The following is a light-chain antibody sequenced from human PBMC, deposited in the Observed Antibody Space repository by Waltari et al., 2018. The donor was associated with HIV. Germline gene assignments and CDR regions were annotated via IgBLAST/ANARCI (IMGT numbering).Light chain of an antibody. CDR1: HSGSKT. V-gene: IGLV3-21*02. Sequence: SYVLTQPPSVSVAPGPTARINCGGNHSGSKTVHWHQQKPGQAPVLVVYDDSDRPSGIPERFSASKSTNTATLTISRVEAGDEADYYCQVWDSSSDHPDVFGTGTKVTVL. J-gene: IGLJ1*01. CDR2: DDS. CDR3: QVWDSSSDHPDV.